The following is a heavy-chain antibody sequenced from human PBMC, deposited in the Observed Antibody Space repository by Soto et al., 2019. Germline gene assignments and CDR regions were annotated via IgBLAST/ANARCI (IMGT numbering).Heavy chain of an antibody. Sequence: GGSLRLSCAASGFTFSSYAMSWVRQAPGKGLEWVSAISGSGGSTYYADSVKGRFTISRDNSKNTLYLQMNSLRAEDTAVYYCARDQVAVAGRGMDVWGQGTTVTVSS. CDR2: ISGSGGST. J-gene: IGHJ6*02. CDR3: ARDQVAVAGRGMDV. V-gene: IGHV3-23*01. D-gene: IGHD6-19*01. CDR1: GFTFSSYA.